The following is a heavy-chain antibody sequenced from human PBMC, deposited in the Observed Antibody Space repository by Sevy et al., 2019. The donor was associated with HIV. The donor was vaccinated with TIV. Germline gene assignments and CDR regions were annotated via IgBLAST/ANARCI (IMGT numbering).Heavy chain of an antibody. CDR2: IGCDGETT. CDR3: AKDSGTYYAFDL. J-gene: IGHJ3*01. CDR1: GFPFSSYS. V-gene: IGHV3-64*01. D-gene: IGHD1-26*01. Sequence: GGSLRLSCAASGFPFSSYSFYWVRQAPGKGLEYVSAIGCDGETTLYASSVKGRFTISRDNSKNTVFLQMGRLRSEDMGVYYCAKDSGTYYAFDLWGRGTMVTVSS.